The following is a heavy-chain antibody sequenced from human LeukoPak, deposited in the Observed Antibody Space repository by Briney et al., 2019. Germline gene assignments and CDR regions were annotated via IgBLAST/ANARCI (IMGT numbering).Heavy chain of an antibody. CDR1: GGSISSSSYY. CDR2: IYFSGST. D-gene: IGHD2-15*01. V-gene: IGHV4-39*07. Sequence: SETLSLTCTVSGGSISSSSYYWGWIRQPPGKGLEWIGSIYFSGSTYYNPSLKSRVTISVDTSKNQFSLKLSSVTAADTAVYYCARDLGYCSGGSCYWALRSGPYAFDIWGQGTMVTVSS. CDR3: ARDLGYCSGGSCYWALRSGPYAFDI. J-gene: IGHJ3*02.